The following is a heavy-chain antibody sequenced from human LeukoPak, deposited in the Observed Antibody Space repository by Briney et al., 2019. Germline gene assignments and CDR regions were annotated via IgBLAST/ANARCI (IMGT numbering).Heavy chain of an antibody. D-gene: IGHD2-15*01. CDR2: INPNSGGT. CDR3: ARDYCSGGSCGNDY. CDR1: GYTFTSYG. V-gene: IGHV1-2*02. J-gene: IGHJ4*02. Sequence: ASVKVSCKASGYTFTSYGISWVRQAPGQGLEWMGWINPNSGGTNYAQKFQGRVTMTRDTSISTAYMELSRLRSDDTAVYYCARDYCSGGSCGNDYWGQGTLVTVSS.